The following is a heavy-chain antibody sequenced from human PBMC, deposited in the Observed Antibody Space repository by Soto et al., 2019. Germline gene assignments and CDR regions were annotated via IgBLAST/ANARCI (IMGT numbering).Heavy chain of an antibody. Sequence: QVQLVQSGAEVKKPGSSVKVSCKASGGTFSSYAISWVRQAPGQGLEWMGGIIPIFGTANYEQKFQGRVTITADKSTRTAYMERRSLRSEDTAVYYCARDTGYSSWSGGGDWGQGTLVTVSS. D-gene: IGHD6-13*01. CDR2: IIPIFGTA. J-gene: IGHJ4*02. V-gene: IGHV1-69*06. CDR3: ARDTGYSSWSGGGD. CDR1: GGTFSSYA.